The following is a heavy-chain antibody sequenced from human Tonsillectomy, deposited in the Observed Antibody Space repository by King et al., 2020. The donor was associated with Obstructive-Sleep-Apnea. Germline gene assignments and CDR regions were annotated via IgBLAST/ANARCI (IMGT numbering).Heavy chain of an antibody. CDR3: ACSGGTYYFDY. D-gene: IGHD2-15*01. CDR2: ISGSGSNA. J-gene: IGHJ4*02. V-gene: IGHV3-23*04. CDR1: EFTFSSHD. Sequence: VQLVESGGGLVQPGGSLRLSCAASEFTFSSHDINWVRQAPGKGLEWVSTISGSGSNAYYADSAKGRFTITRDNSKSTLYLQMNSLRAEDTATYYCACSGGTYYFDYWGQGTLVTVSP.